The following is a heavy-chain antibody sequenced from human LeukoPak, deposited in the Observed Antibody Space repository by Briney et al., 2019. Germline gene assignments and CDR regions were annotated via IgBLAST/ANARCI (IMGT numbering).Heavy chain of an antibody. CDR3: ARAPRSSILRFDP. CDR1: GYTFTGYY. D-gene: IGHD6-6*01. Sequence: ASVKVSCKASGYTFTGYYMHWVRQAPGQGLEWMGWISAYNGNTNYAQKLQGRVTMTTDTSTSTAYMELSSLRSEDTAVYYCARAPRSSILRFDPWGQGTLVTVSS. V-gene: IGHV1-18*04. J-gene: IGHJ5*02. CDR2: ISAYNGNT.